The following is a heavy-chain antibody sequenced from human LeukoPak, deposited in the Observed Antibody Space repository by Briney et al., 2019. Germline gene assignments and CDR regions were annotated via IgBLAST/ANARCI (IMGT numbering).Heavy chain of an antibody. CDR2: ISSSGGSA. CDR1: GFTFSTYA. J-gene: IGHJ4*02. V-gene: IGHV3-64D*06. D-gene: IGHD4-17*01. Sequence: RRSLRLSCSASGFTFSTYAMHWVRQAPGKGLEYVSAISSSGGSAYYADSVQGRFTISRDNSKNTLYLQMGSLRAEDTAVYYCVKDLGYGDGLWASPFDYWGQGTLVTVSS. CDR3: VKDLGYGDGLWASPFDY.